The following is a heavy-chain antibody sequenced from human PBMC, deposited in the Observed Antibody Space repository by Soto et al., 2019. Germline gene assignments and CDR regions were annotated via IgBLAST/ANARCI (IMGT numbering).Heavy chain of an antibody. CDR1: GYTFTSYG. D-gene: IGHD1-7*01. CDR3: ARGNWNYPYYYGMDV. CDR2: ISAYNGNT. J-gene: IGHJ6*02. V-gene: IGHV1-18*01. Sequence: ASVKVSCKASGYTFTSYGISWVRQAPGQGLEWMGWISAYNGNTNYAQKLQGRVTMTTDTSTSTAYMELRSLRSDDTAVYYCARGNWNYPYYYGMDVWSQGTTVTISS.